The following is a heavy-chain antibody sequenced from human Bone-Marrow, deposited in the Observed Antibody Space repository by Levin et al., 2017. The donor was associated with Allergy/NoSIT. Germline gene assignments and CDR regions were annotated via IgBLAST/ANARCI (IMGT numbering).Heavy chain of an antibody. CDR2: IKSDGSYT. D-gene: IGHD2-2*01. CDR3: ATEGLYCSSPSCSNH. V-gene: IGHV3-74*01. Sequence: GESLKISCAASGFTFSSYWMHWVRQAPGKGLVWVSRIKSDGSYTSYADSVKGRFTISRDNAKNTLYLQMNSLRAEDTAVYYCATEGLYCSSPSCSNHWGQGTLVTVSS. CDR1: GFTFSSYW. J-gene: IGHJ4*02.